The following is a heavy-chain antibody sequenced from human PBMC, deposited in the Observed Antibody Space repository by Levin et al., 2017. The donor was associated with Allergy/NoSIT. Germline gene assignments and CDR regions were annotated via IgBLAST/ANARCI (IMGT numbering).Heavy chain of an antibody. Sequence: LSLTCAASGFTFSSYGMHWVRQAPGKGLEWVAVISYDGSNKYYADSVKGRFTISRDNSKNTLYLQMNSLRAEDTAVYYCAKGICVRSTSCYYYYGMDVWGQGTTVTVSS. CDR2: ISYDGSNK. V-gene: IGHV3-30*18. CDR3: AKGICVRSTSCYYYYGMDV. J-gene: IGHJ6*02. D-gene: IGHD2-2*01. CDR1: GFTFSSYG.